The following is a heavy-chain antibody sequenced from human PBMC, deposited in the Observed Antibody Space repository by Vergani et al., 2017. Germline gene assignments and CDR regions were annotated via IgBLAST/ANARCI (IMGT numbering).Heavy chain of an antibody. V-gene: IGHV3-23*03. D-gene: IGHD2-2*01. CDR3: AKDAAIVVVPAAIYMDV. Sequence: EVQLLESGGGLVQPGGSLRLSCAASGFTFSSYAMSWVRQAPGKGLEWVSVIYSGGSSTYYADSVKGRFTISRDNSKTTLYLQMNSLRAEDTAVYYCAKDAAIVVVPAAIYMDVWGKGTTVTVSS. CDR2: IYSGGSST. CDR1: GFTFSSYA. J-gene: IGHJ6*03.